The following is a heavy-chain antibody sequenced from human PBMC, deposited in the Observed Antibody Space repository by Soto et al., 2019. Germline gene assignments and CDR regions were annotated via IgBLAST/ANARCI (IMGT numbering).Heavy chain of an antibody. Sequence: GASVKVSCKASGGTFSSYAISWVRQAPGQGLEWMGGIIPIFGTANYAQKFQGRVTITADESTSTAYMELSSLRSEDTAVYYCARRYFDWLLESQGAFDIWGQGTMVT. J-gene: IGHJ3*02. CDR2: IIPIFGTA. CDR1: GGTFSSYA. CDR3: ARRYFDWLLESQGAFDI. V-gene: IGHV1-69*13. D-gene: IGHD3-9*01.